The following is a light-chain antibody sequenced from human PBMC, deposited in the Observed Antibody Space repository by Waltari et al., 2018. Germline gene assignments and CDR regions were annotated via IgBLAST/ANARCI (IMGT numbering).Light chain of an antibody. CDR3: QQSYT. Sequence: DIQMTQSPSSLSASVGEKVTITCRASQSISEYLNWYQQKPGKAPKLLIYGASSLQSGVPSRFSGSGSVTDFTLSITSLQPEDSATYYCQQSYTFGGGTKVEIK. J-gene: IGKJ4*01. CDR2: GAS. V-gene: IGKV1-39*01. CDR1: QSISEY.